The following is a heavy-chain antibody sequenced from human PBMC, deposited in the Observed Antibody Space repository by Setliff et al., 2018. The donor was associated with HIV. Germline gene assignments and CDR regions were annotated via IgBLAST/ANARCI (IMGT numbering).Heavy chain of an antibody. D-gene: IGHD7-27*01. CDR1: GGSISSYY. Sequence: SEPLSPTCNVSGGSISSYYWNWIRQSPGEGLQWIGYMYFSGGTTYNPSLKSRVAISADKSKSQFSLQLSSVTAADTAVYYCARGSTVWAFAHWGQGTLVTVSS. CDR2: MYFSGGT. J-gene: IGHJ4*02. CDR3: ARGSTVWAFAH. V-gene: IGHV4-59*01.